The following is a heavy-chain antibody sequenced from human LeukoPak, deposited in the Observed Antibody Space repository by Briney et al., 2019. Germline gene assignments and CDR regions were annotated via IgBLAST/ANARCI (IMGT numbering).Heavy chain of an antibody. D-gene: IGHD4-17*01. J-gene: IGHJ5*02. V-gene: IGHV1-8*01. Sequence: ASVKVSCKASGYTFTSYDINWVRQATGQGLEWMGWMNPNSGNTGYAQKFQGRVTMTRNTSISTAYMELSSLRSEDTAVYYCARGAIPSRLRSRGVVWFDPWGQGTLVTVS. CDR3: ARGAIPSRLRSRGVVWFDP. CDR1: GYTFTSYD. CDR2: MNPNSGNT.